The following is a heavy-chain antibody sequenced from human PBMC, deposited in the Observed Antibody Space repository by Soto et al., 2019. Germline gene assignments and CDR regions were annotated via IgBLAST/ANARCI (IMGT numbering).Heavy chain of an antibody. CDR1: GGSISSSSYY. CDR2: IYYSGST. D-gene: IGHD3-10*01. V-gene: IGHV4-39*01. CDR3: ARFQVGVRGYYFDY. J-gene: IGHJ4*02. Sequence: SETLSLTCTVSGGSISSSSYYWGWIRQPPGKGLEWIGSIYYSGSTYYNPSLKSRVTISVDTSKNQFSLKLSSVTAADTAVYYCARFQVGVRGYYFDYWGPGTLVTVSS.